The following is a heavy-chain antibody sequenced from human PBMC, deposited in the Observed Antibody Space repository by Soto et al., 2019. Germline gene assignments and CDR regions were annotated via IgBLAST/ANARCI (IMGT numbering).Heavy chain of an antibody. D-gene: IGHD5-18*01. J-gene: IGHJ4*02. Sequence: ASVKVSCKVSGYTLTELSMHWVRQAPGKGLEWMGGFDPEDGETIYAQKFQGRVTMTEDTSTDTAYMELSSLRSEDTAVYYWATDTLWLRSFDYWGKGTLFPVSS. CDR2: FDPEDGET. CDR3: ATDTLWLRSFDY. CDR1: GYTLTELS. V-gene: IGHV1-24*01.